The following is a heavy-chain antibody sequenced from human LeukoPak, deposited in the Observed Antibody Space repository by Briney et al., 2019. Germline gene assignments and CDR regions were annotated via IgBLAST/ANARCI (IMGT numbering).Heavy chain of an antibody. CDR2: INPKNGCT. D-gene: IGHD6-13*01. Sequence: ASVKVSCKASGYTFTGYSMHWVRQAPGQGREWMGWINPKNGCTNYAQKFQGRVTMTRDTSISTAYMELSRLRSDDTAVYYCAREWQQLVHKHHYYYYYYMDVWGKGTTVTVSS. V-gene: IGHV1-2*02. CDR3: AREWQQLVHKHHYYYYYYMDV. CDR1: GYTFTGYS. J-gene: IGHJ6*03.